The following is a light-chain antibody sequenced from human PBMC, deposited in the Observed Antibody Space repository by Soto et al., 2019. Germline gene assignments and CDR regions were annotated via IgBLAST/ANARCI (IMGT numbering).Light chain of an antibody. J-gene: IGKJ1*01. CDR3: QQYYDWPPT. V-gene: IGKV3-15*01. CDR1: QSISSN. CDR2: GAS. Sequence: EIVMTQSPATLSVSPGERATLSCRASQSISSNLAWYQQKPGQAPRLLIHGASTRATGNPGRFSGSGSGAEFTLTISSLQSEDFALYYCQQYYDWPPTFGQGTKVDIK.